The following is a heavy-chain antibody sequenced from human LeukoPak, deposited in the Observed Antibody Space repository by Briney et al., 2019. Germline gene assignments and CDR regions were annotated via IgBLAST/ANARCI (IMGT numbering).Heavy chain of an antibody. CDR3: ASLTFGPGRRHAYFDY. J-gene: IGHJ4*02. V-gene: IGHV5-51*01. CDR1: GFSFTSYW. D-gene: IGHD3-3*01. CDR2: IYPGDSDT. Sequence: GGSPKISCKGSGFSFTSYWIGLVRQMPGKGVEWMVIIYPGDSDTRYSPCFQGQVTISADKSIITAYLQWNSLKASDTAMYYCASLTFGPGRRHAYFDYWGQGTLVTVSS.